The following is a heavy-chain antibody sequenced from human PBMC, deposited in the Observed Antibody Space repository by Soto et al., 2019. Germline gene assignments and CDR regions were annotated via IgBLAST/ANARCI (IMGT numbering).Heavy chain of an antibody. CDR1: GYSINNYY. Sequence: SDTLSLTCTVSGYSINNYYWSWMRLPAGKGLQWIGRIYSNGNTYYNPSLKSRVSMSVDTSKNQFSLILKTVTAADTAVYYCARGGAVATTAHFDQRGKGTLFTVSS. V-gene: IGHV4-4*07. D-gene: IGHD5-12*01. CDR2: IYSNGNT. J-gene: IGHJ4*02. CDR3: ARGGAVATTAHFDQ.